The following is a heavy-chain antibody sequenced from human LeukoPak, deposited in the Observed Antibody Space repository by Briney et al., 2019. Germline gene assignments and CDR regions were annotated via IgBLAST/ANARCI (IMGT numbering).Heavy chain of an antibody. CDR1: GFRFSDYY. CDR3: ARWGYGFKSTDY. D-gene: IGHD5-18*01. V-gene: IGHV3-11*01. J-gene: IGHJ4*02. CDR2: ITNTGYTK. Sequence: GGSLRLSCAASGFRFSDYYMSWIRQAPGKGLEWISYITNTGYTKYYADSVKGRFSISRDNSYNSLFLQMNGLRAEDTAVYYCARWGYGFKSTDYRGQGTLVSVSS.